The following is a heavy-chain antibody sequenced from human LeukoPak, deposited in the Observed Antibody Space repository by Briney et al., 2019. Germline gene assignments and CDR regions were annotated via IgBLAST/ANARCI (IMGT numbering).Heavy chain of an antibody. J-gene: IGHJ4*02. CDR2: ISWDGGST. Sequence: GGSLRLSCAASGFTFDDYAMHWVRQAPGKGLEWVSLISWDGGSTYYADSVKGRFTISRDNSKNSLYLQMNSLRAEDTALYYCAKDATSYYVWGSSMDYWGQGTLVTVSS. CDR1: GFTFDDYA. V-gene: IGHV3-43D*03. D-gene: IGHD3-16*01. CDR3: AKDATSYYVWGSSMDY.